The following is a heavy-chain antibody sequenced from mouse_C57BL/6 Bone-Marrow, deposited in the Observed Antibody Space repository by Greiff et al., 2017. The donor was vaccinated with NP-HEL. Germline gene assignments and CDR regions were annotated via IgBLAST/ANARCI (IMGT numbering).Heavy chain of an antibody. CDR1: GYTFTSYW. V-gene: IGHV1-55*01. D-gene: IGHD2-4*01. CDR2: IYPGSGST. Sequence: VQLQQPGAELVKPGASVKMSCKASGYTFTSYWITWVKQRPGQGLEWIGDIYPGSGSTNYNEKFKSKATLTVDTSSSTAYMQLSSLTSEDSAVYYCGLYYDDAAWFAYWGQGTLVTVSA. J-gene: IGHJ3*01. CDR3: GLYYDDAAWFAY.